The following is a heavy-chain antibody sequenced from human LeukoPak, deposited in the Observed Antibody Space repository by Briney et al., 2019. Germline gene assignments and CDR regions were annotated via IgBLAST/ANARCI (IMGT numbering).Heavy chain of an antibody. D-gene: IGHD4-17*01. Sequence: GGSLRLSCAASGFIFSSYVVSWVRQAPGKGLEWVSGSSGSGGKSYYADSVKGRFTISRDNSKNTLYLQMNSLRAEDTAVYYCAKEATVTTQYHFYGMDLWGQGTTVTVSS. V-gene: IGHV3-23*01. CDR1: GFIFSSYV. J-gene: IGHJ6*02. CDR3: AKEATVTTQYHFYGMDL. CDR2: SSGSGGKS.